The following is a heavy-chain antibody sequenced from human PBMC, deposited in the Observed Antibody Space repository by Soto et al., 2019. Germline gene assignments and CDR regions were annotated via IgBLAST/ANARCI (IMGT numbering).Heavy chain of an antibody. J-gene: IGHJ4*02. CDR3: ARGPSYSDSYFDY. CDR2: INAGNGNT. V-gene: IGHV1-3*01. D-gene: IGHD4-17*01. CDR1: GYTFTSYA. Sequence: ASVKVSCKASGYTFTSYAIDWVRQAPGQRLEWMGWINAGNGNTKYSQKFQGRVTITRDTSASTAYMELSSLRLEDTAVYYCARGPSYSDSYFDYWGQGTLVTVSS.